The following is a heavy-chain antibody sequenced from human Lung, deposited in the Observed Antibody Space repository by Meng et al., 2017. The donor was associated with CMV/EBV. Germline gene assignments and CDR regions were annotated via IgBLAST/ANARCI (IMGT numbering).Heavy chain of an antibody. J-gene: IGHJ6*02. D-gene: IGHD2-2*01. Sequence: SETLSLTCTVSGGSISSSSYYWGWIRQPPGKGLEWIGSIYYSGSTYYNPSLKSRVTISVDTSKNQFSLKLSSVTAADTAVYYCARDGGKYCSSTSCKSKYYYYGMDVWXQGTTVXVSS. V-gene: IGHV4-39*07. CDR2: IYYSGST. CDR1: GGSISSSSYY. CDR3: ARDGGKYCSSTSCKSKYYYYGMDV.